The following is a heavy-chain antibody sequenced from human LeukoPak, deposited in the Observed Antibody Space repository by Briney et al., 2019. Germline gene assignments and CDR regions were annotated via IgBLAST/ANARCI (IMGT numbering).Heavy chain of an antibody. D-gene: IGHD3/OR15-3a*01. CDR1: GFTFSSYA. Sequence: GGSLRLSCAASGFTFSSYAMSWARQAPGKGLEWVSGISGGGGSTYYADSVRGRFTISRDNSKNTLYLQMNSLRAEDTAAYYCAKDWTGTRIYYGMDVWGQGTTVTVSS. CDR2: ISGGGGST. V-gene: IGHV3-23*01. J-gene: IGHJ6*02. CDR3: AKDWTGTRIYYGMDV.